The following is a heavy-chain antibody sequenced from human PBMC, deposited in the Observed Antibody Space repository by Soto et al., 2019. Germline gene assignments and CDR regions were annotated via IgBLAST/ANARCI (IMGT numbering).Heavy chain of an antibody. D-gene: IGHD3-10*01. CDR3: ASHNYYNSDRRWARLDY. CDR1: GFTFSNYA. J-gene: IGHJ4*02. V-gene: IGHV3-23*01. CDR2: ISGSGDVT. Sequence: EVHLLESGGGLVQPGGSLRLSCAASGFTFSNYAMSWVRQAPGKGLEWVSAISGSGDVTPYADSVKGRFTISRDNSKTTLYLQMNSLRAEDAAVYFCASHNYYNSDRRWARLDYWGPGTLVTVSS.